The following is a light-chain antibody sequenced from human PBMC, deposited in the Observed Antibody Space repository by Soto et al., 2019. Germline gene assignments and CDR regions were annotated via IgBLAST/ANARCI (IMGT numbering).Light chain of an antibody. V-gene: IGKV3-20*01. CDR3: QQYGSSPR. CDR2: GAS. CDR1: QSVTSNY. J-gene: IGKJ1*01. Sequence: EIVLTQSPGTLSLSPGERATLSCRASQSVTSNYLAWYQQKPGQAPRLLIYGASSRATGIPDRFSGSGSGTDFTLSISRLEPEDCAVYYCQQYGSSPRFGQGTKV.